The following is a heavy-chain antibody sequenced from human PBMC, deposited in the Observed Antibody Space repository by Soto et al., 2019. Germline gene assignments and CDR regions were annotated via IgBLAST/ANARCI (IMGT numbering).Heavy chain of an antibody. CDR2: VYHPGNT. J-gene: IGHJ4*02. CDR1: CVSITPYY. D-gene: IGHD1-20*01. V-gene: IGHV4-59*01. CDR3: AREQYKWKL. Sequence: PSETLSLTCTVSCVSITPYYWTWIRHPPGKGLEWIGYVYHPGNTYYNPSLKSRVTISLDTSKIQVSLRLKSVTAADTAVYYRAREQYKWKLWRQGTLVTVSS.